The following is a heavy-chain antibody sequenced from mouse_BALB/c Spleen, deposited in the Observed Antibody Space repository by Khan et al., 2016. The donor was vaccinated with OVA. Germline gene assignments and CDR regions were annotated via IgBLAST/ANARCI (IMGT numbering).Heavy chain of an antibody. J-gene: IGHJ3*01. D-gene: IGHD2-3*01. CDR3: GSDDYSRWFAY. Sequence: VQLKQSGAELVRPGALVKLSCKASGFNIKDYYIHWVKQRPEQGLEWIGWIDPENGNTIYDPKFLGKASITADTSSNTAYLQLSSLTSEDTAFCCGGSDDYSRWFAYWGQGTLVTVSA. V-gene: IGHV14-1*02. CDR1: GFNIKDYY. CDR2: IDPENGNT.